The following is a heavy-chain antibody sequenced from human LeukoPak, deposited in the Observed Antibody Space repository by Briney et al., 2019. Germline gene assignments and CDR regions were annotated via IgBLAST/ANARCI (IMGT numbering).Heavy chain of an antibody. CDR3: ARQRNYDILTGYRRGYGMDV. Sequence: SETLSLTCTVSGGSMVSTDYYWGWIRQPPGKGLQWIGSIYYSGHSYSTLSLKSRVTISVEMSKNQFSLKLSSVTAADTALYYCARQRNYDILTGYRRGYGMDVWGQGTTVTVSS. V-gene: IGHV4-39*01. J-gene: IGHJ6*02. CDR2: IYYSGHS. CDR1: GGSMVSTDYY. D-gene: IGHD3-9*01.